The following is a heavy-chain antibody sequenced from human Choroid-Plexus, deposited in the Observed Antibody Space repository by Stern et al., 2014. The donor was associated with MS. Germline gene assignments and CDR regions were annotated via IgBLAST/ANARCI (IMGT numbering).Heavy chain of an antibody. CDR3: AKDRQYLTYFFDH. Sequence: QDQLVQSGGGVVQPGRPLRLSCVASGFTFGSCAMHWVRQAPGKGLEWVAGVSYDGSNKYYADSVKGRFTISRDNSQNTLYMQMSRLRPEDTAVYFCAKDRQYLTYFFDHWGQGSLVTVSS. V-gene: IGHV3-30*18. CDR2: VSYDGSNK. J-gene: IGHJ5*02. CDR1: GFTFGSCA. D-gene: IGHD2/OR15-2a*01.